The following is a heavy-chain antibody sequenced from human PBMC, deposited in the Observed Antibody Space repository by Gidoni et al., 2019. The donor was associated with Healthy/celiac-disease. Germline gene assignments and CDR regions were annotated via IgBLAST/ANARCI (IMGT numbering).Heavy chain of an antibody. D-gene: IGHD6-19*01. Sequence: QVQLVQSGAEVKKPGASVKVSCKASGYTFTSYAMHWVRQAPGQRLEWMGWINAGNGNTKYSQKFQGRVTITRDTSASTAYMELSSLRSEDTAVYYCARVRINSSGWVSRKYGMDVWGQGTTVTVSS. J-gene: IGHJ6*02. CDR2: INAGNGNT. CDR1: GYTFTSYA. CDR3: ARVRINSSGWVSRKYGMDV. V-gene: IGHV1-3*01.